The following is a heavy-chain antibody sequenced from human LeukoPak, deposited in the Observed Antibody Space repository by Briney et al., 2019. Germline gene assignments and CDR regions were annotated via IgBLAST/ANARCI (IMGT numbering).Heavy chain of an antibody. CDR1: GSSIRTYTH. CDR2: IHHTGST. CDR3: ARRPRDGYNRRGRYFDY. J-gene: IGHJ4*02. Sequence: ASETLSLTCTVSGSSIRTYTHWGWIRQPPGKGLEWIGSIHHTGSTYYNPSLESRVTISVDTSKNQFSLKLSSVTAADTAVYYCARRPRDGYNRRGRYFDYWGQGTLVTVSS. D-gene: IGHD5-24*01. V-gene: IGHV4-38-2*02.